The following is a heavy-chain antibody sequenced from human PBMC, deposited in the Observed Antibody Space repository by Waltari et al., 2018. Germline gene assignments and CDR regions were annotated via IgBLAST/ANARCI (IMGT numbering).Heavy chain of an antibody. CDR1: GGTFSSYA. J-gene: IGHJ4*02. Sequence: QVQLVQSGAEVKKPGSSVKVSCKASGGTFSSYAISWVRQAPGQGLEWMGGIIPIFGTANYAQKFQGRVTITADESTSTAYMELSSLRSEDTAVYYCARLTYYYDSSGYYLEGYFDYWGQGTLVTVSS. CDR3: ARLTYYYDSSGYYLEGYFDY. D-gene: IGHD3-22*01. CDR2: IIPIFGTA. V-gene: IGHV1-69*01.